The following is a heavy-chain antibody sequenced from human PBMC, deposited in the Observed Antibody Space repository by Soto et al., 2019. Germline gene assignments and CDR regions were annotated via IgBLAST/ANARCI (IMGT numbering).Heavy chain of an antibody. Sequence: SQTMSDTCSVADGYISSRNYHRSMIRQPPGKGLEWIGSMYYSGSAYYNPSLKSRVTISVDTSKNQFSLKLTSVTAADTAVYHCVRHVGNSPPGSWGQGTLVTV. V-gene: IGHV4-39*01. CDR2: MYYSGSA. J-gene: IGHJ4*02. D-gene: IGHD1-26*01. CDR3: VRHVGNSPPGS. CDR1: DGYISSRNYH.